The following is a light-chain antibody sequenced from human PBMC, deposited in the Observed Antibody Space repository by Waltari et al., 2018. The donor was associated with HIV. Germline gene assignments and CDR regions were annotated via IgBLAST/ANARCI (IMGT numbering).Light chain of an antibody. CDR1: NIGSKS. V-gene: IGLV3-21*04. Sequence: SYVLTQPPSVSVAPGKTARITCGGHNIGSKSVHWYQQKPGQAPVLVIYYDSDRPSGIPERFSGSNSGNTATLTISRVEAGDEADYYCQVWDSSSDHVVFGGGTKLTVL. CDR3: QVWDSSSDHVV. CDR2: YDS. J-gene: IGLJ2*01.